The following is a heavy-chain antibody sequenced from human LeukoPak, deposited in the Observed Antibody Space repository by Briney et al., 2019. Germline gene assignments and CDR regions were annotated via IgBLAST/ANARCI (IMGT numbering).Heavy chain of an antibody. D-gene: IGHD5-18*01. J-gene: IGHJ4*02. CDR3: ARDLEDTAMVIHDY. V-gene: IGHV1-46*01. CDR1: GYTFTSYY. CDR2: INPSGGST. Sequence: ASVKVSCKASGYTFTSYYIHWVRQAPGQGLEWMGIINPSGGSTSYAQKFQGRVTMTRDTSISTAYMELSRLRSDDTAVYYCARDLEDTAMVIHDYWGQGTLVTVSS.